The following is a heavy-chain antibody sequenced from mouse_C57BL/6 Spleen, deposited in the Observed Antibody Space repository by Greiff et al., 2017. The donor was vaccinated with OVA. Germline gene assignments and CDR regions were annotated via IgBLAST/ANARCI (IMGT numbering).Heavy chain of an antibody. CDR1: GYTFTSYW. CDR3: ARNYDYFYYAMDY. Sequence: QVQLQQPGAELVRPGSSVKLSCKASGYTFTSYWMHWVKQRPIQGLEWIGNIDPSDSETHYNQKFKDKATLTVDKSSSTAYMQLSSLTSEDSAVYYCARNYDYFYYAMDYWGQGTSVTVSS. J-gene: IGHJ4*01. V-gene: IGHV1-52*01. CDR2: IDPSDSET. D-gene: IGHD2-4*01.